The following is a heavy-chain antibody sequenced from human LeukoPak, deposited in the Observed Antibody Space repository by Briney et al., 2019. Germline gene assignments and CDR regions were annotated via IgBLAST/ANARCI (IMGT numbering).Heavy chain of an antibody. CDR2: IYPRDGST. CDR3: ARDQEGFDY. CDR1: GYTFTSNY. J-gene: IGHJ4*02. Sequence: ASVKVSCKASGYTFTSNYIHWVRQAPGQGLEWMGMIYPRDGSTSYAQKFQGRITVTRDTSTSTVHIELSGLRSEDTAVYYCARDQEGFDYWGQGTLVTVSS. V-gene: IGHV1-46*01.